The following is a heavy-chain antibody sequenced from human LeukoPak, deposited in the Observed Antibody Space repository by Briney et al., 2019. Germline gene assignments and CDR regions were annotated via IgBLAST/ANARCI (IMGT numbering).Heavy chain of an antibody. J-gene: IGHJ5*02. Sequence: KTGGSLRLSCAASGGSISSSNWWSWVRQPPGKGLEWIREIYHSGSTNYNPSLKSRVTISVDKSKNQFSLKLSSVTAADTAVYYCARGNGDYLETNWFDPWGQGTLVTVSS. CDR3: ARGNGDYLETNWFDP. V-gene: IGHV4-4*02. D-gene: IGHD4-17*01. CDR2: IYHSGST. CDR1: GGSISSSNW.